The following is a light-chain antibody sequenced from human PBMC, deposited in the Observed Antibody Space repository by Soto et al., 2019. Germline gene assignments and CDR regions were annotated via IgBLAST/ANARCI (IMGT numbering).Light chain of an antibody. CDR1: SSDVGAYNY. J-gene: IGLJ3*02. V-gene: IGLV2-14*01. CDR3: NSYTTTSTVV. Sequence: QSALTQPASVSGSPGQSITISCTGTSSDVGAYNYVSWYQQHPGKAPKLMIYGVSNRPSGIPNRFSGSKSGNTASLAISGLQAEDEADYYCNSYTTTSTVVFGGGTKLTVL. CDR2: GVS.